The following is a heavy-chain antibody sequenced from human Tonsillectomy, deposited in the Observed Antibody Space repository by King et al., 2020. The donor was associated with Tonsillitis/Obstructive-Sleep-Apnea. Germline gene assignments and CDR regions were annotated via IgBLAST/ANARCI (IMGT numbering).Heavy chain of an antibody. CDR1: GFTFSSYW. V-gene: IGHV3-7*04. D-gene: IGHD2-2*02. CDR2: IKQDGSEK. J-gene: IGHJ4*02. CDR3: ARGLYNFDY. Sequence: QLVQSGGGLVQPGGSLRPSCAASGFTFSSYWVSWVRQAPGKGLEWVANIKQDGSEKYNVDSVKGRFTISRDNAKNSLYLQMNSLRAEDTAVYYCARGLYNFDYWGQGTLVTVSS.